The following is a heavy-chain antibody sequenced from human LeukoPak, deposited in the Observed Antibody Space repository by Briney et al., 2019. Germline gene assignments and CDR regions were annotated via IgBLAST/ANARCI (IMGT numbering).Heavy chain of an antibody. V-gene: IGHV1-8*01. J-gene: IGHJ4*02. Sequence: ASVKVSCKTSGYTFTNYDINWVRQATGQGLEWLGWMSPNNGDTGYAQKFQGRVTMTRNTSISTAYMELSSLRPEDTAVYYCARGGVGGAANDYWGQGTLVTVSS. CDR3: ARGGVGGAANDY. CDR1: GYTFTNYD. CDR2: MSPNNGDT. D-gene: IGHD3-10*01.